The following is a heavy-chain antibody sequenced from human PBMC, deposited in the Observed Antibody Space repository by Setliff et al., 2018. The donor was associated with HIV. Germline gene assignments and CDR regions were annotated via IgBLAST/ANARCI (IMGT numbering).Heavy chain of an antibody. CDR3: ATKVYCTNGVCLDAFDI. D-gene: IGHD2-8*01. J-gene: IGHJ3*02. CDR1: GYTFTGYF. V-gene: IGHV1-2*06. Sequence: ASVKVSCKASGYTFTGYFIHWVRQAPGQGLEWMGRIIPNSAGTNYAQKFQGRVTMTRDTSISTAYMELSRLRSDDTAVYYCATKVYCTNGVCLDAFDIWGQGLWSPSPQ. CDR2: IIPNSAGT.